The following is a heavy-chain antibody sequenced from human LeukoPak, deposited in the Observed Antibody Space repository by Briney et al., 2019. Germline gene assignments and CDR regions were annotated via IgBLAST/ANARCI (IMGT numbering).Heavy chain of an antibody. Sequence: PGGSLRLSCAASGFTFSSYGMHWVRQAPGKGLEWAAFIRYDGSNKYYADSVKGRFTISRDNSKNTLYLQMNSLRAEDTAVYYCAKRMDIVVVPAADFDYWGQGTLVTVSS. CDR3: AKRMDIVVVPAADFDY. D-gene: IGHD2-2*03. CDR2: IRYDGSNK. CDR1: GFTFSSYG. J-gene: IGHJ4*02. V-gene: IGHV3-30*02.